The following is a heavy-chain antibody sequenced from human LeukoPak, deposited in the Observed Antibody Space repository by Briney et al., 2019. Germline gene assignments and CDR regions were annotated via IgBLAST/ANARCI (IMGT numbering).Heavy chain of an antibody. CDR1: GGPISSYY. D-gene: IGHD6-13*01. CDR2: IYYSGST. V-gene: IGHV4-59*08. Sequence: SETLSLTCTVSGGPISSYYWSWIRQPPGKGLEWIGYIYYSGSTNYNLSLKSRVTISVDTSKNQFSLKLSSVTAADTAVYYCARKLGIAAAVNYFDYWGQGTLVTVSS. CDR3: ARKLGIAAAVNYFDY. J-gene: IGHJ4*02.